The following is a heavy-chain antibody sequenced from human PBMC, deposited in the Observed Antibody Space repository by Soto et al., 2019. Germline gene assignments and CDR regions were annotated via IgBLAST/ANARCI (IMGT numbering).Heavy chain of an antibody. Sequence: QVQLVQSGAEVKKPGSSVKVSCKASGGTFSSYAISWVRQAPGQGLEWMGGIIPILGTANYAQKFQGRVTMTADESTSTAYMELSSLRSEDTAVYYCARDRPTYGDYSQDYYFDYWGQGTLVTVSS. J-gene: IGHJ4*02. CDR3: ARDRPTYGDYSQDYYFDY. V-gene: IGHV1-69*12. CDR1: GGTFSSYA. D-gene: IGHD4-17*01. CDR2: IIPILGTA.